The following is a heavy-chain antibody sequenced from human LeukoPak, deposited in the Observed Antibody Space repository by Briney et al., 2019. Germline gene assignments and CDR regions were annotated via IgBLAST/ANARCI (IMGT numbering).Heavy chain of an antibody. CDR2: INHSGST. J-gene: IGHJ4*02. D-gene: IGHD3-16*02. V-gene: IGHV4-34*01. Sequence: LETLSLTCAVYGGSFSGYYWSWIRQPPGKGLEWIGEINHSGSTNYNPSLKSRVTISVDTSKNQFSLKLSSVTAADTAVYYCARGQLRAGDYVWGSYRYYFDYWGQGTLVTVSS. CDR1: GGSFSGYY. CDR3: ARGQLRAGDYVWGSYRYYFDY.